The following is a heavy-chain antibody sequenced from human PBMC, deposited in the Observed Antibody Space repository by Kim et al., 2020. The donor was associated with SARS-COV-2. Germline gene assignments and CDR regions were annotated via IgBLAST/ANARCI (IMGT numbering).Heavy chain of an antibody. CDR2: ISYDGSNK. Sequence: GGSLRLSCAASGFTFSSYAMHWVRQAPGKGLEWVAVISYDGSNKYYADSVKGRFTISRDNSKNTLYLQMNSLRAEDTAVYYCARVTRRYYYDSSGYSAFDIWGQGTMVTVSS. D-gene: IGHD3-22*01. J-gene: IGHJ3*02. CDR3: ARVTRRYYYDSSGYSAFDI. CDR1: GFTFSSYA. V-gene: IGHV3-30-3*01.